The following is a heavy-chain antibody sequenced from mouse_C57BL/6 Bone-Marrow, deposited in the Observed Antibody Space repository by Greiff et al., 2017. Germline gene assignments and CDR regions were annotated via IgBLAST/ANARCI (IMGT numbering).Heavy chain of an antibody. CDR2: IHPNSGST. J-gene: IGHJ1*03. Sequence: QVQLQQPGAELVKPGASVKLSCKASGYTFTSYWMHWVKQRPGQGLEWIGMIHPNSGSTNYNEKLKSKATLTVDKSSSTAYMQLSSLTSEDSAVYYCAVYYGSSRSDVWGTGTTVTVSS. D-gene: IGHD1-1*01. CDR1: GYTFTSYW. CDR3: AVYYGSSRSDV. V-gene: IGHV1-64*01.